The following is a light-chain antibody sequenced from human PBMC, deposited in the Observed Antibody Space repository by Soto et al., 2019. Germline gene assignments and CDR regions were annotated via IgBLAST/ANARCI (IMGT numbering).Light chain of an antibody. CDR1: QSVSSNY. Sequence: EIVLTQSPGTLSLSPGERATLSCRASQSVSSNYLAWYQQKPGQAPRLLIYAASSRATDIPDRFSGSGSGTDFTLTISRLEPEDFGVYYCQQFGSSIPHTFGQGTKLEIK. CDR3: QQFGSSIPHT. CDR2: AAS. J-gene: IGKJ2*01. V-gene: IGKV3-20*01.